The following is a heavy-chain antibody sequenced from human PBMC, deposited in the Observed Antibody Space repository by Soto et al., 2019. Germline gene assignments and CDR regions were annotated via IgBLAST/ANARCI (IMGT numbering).Heavy chain of an antibody. CDR3: ARDPVAGTYFDC. J-gene: IGHJ4*02. V-gene: IGHV1-18*01. CDR1: GYTFTSYG. Sequence: QFQLVQSGAEVKKPGASVKVSCKASGYTFTSYGISWVRQAPGQGLEWMGWINAYNGDTNYAQKLQGRVTMTTDTSTSTASMGLRSLRSDDTAVYYCARDPVAGTYFDCWGQGTLVTVSS. CDR2: INAYNGDT. D-gene: IGHD6-19*01.